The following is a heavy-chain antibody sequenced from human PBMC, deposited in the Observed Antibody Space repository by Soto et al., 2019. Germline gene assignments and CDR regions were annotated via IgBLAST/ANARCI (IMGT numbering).Heavy chain of an antibody. CDR3: ARDSAGFYLDS. D-gene: IGHD3-10*01. J-gene: IGHJ4*02. CDR2: VHYSGSA. Sequence: QVQLQESGPRLVKPSQTLSLTCTVSDGSITTGGYYWHWIRQHPEKGLEWIGYVHYSGSAYYNPSLKSRVSISVFTSKNQSSLKRSSVTAADTAVYYCARDSAGFYLDSWGQGTLVTVSS. CDR1: DGSITTGGYY. V-gene: IGHV4-31*03.